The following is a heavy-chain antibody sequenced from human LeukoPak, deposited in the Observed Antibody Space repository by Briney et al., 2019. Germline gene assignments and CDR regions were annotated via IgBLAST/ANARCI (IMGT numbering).Heavy chain of an antibody. V-gene: IGHV3-23*01. J-gene: IGHJ3*02. D-gene: IGHD7-27*01. CDR2: ISGGGGPT. Sequence: GGSLRLSCAASGFTFSNYAMSWVRQAPGKGLEWVSAISGGGGPTYYADSVKGRFTISRDNSKNTLYLQMNSLRAEDTAVYYCAKSLGIGADAFDIWGQGTMVTVSS. CDR3: AKSLGIGADAFDI. CDR1: GFTFSNYA.